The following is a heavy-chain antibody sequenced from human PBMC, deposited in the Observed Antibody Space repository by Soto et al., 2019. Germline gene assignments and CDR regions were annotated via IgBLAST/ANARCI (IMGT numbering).Heavy chain of an antibody. CDR1: GFTFSYYW. Sequence: EVQLVESGGGLVQPGESLRLSCAASGFTFSYYWMHWVRQAPGKGLVWVSRIHSDGSSTTYADSVKDRFTISRDNARNTMYLQMISLREEDTGVYYCASGDGGAFDLWGQGTVLTVSS. J-gene: IGHJ3*01. CDR2: IHSDGSST. CDR3: ASGDGGAFDL. D-gene: IGHD4-17*01. V-gene: IGHV3-74*03.